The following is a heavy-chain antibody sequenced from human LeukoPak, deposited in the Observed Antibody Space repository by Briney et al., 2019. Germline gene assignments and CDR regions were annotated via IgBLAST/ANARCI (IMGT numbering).Heavy chain of an antibody. CDR1: GGAISSYY. CDR3: ARMGPPLRGVRYYYYMDV. V-gene: IGHV4-59*01. Sequence: PSETLSLTCNVSGGAISSYYWSWIRQPPGKGLECIGYIYYSGSTNYNPSLKSRVTVSVDTSKNQFSLKLSSVTAADTAVYYCARMGPPLRGVRYYYYMDVWGKGTTVTVSS. CDR2: IYYSGST. J-gene: IGHJ6*03. D-gene: IGHD3-10*01.